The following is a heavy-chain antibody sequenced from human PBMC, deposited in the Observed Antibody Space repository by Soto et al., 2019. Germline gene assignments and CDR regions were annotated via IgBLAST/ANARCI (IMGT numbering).Heavy chain of an antibody. CDR1: GGSISSYY. CDR3: ARLSQIQLWSSWFDP. CDR2: IYYSGST. D-gene: IGHD5-18*01. Sequence: SETLSLTCTVSGGSISSYYWSWIRQPPGKGLEWIGYIYYSGSTNYNPSLKSRVTISVDTSKNQFSLKLSSVTAADTAVYYCARLSQIQLWSSWFDPWGQGTLVTVS. J-gene: IGHJ5*02. V-gene: IGHV4-59*01.